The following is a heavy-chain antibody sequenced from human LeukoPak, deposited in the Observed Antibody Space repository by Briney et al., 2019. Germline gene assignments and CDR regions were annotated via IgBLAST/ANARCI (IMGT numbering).Heavy chain of an antibody. J-gene: IGHJ3*01. Sequence: GESLKISCRGSGYSFTRHWIGWVRQMPGKGLEWMGIMYPADSDTRYSPSFQGQVTISADKSISTAYLQWNSLKASDTAMYYCARQGGSYLEDAFDVWGQGTMVTVSS. D-gene: IGHD1-26*01. V-gene: IGHV5-51*01. CDR2: MYPADSDT. CDR1: GYSFTRHW. CDR3: ARQGGSYLEDAFDV.